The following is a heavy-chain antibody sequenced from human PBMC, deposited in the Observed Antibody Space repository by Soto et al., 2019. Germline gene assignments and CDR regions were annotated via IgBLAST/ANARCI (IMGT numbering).Heavy chain of an antibody. CDR2: TYYRSKWYN. D-gene: IGHD1-26*01. CDR1: GDSVSSNSAA. CDR3: ARDVGTTVYYYYGMDV. V-gene: IGHV6-1*01. J-gene: IGHJ6*02. Sequence: SQTLSLTCAISGDSVSSNSAAWNWIRQSPSRGLEWLGRTYYRSKWYNDYAVSVKSRITINPDTSKNQLSLQLNSVTPEDTAVYYCARDVGTTVYYYYGMDVWGQGTTVTVSS.